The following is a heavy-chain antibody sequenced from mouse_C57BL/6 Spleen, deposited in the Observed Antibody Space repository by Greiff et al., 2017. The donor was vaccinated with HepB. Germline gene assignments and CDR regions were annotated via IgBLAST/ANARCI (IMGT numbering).Heavy chain of an antibody. V-gene: IGHV1-53*01. D-gene: IGHD1-1*01. CDR1: GYTFTSYW. CDR3: ARWAYYDGSSGPFAY. CDR2: INPSNGGT. Sequence: QVQLKQPGTELVKPGASVKLSCKASGYTFTSYWMHWVKQRPGQGLEWIGNINPSNGGTNYNEKFKSKATLTVDKSSSTAYMQLSSLTSADSAVYYCARWAYYDGSSGPFAYWGEGTLVTVSA. J-gene: IGHJ3*01.